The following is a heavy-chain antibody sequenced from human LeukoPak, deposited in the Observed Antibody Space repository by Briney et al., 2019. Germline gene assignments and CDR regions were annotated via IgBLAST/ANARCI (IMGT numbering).Heavy chain of an antibody. CDR2: IKPNSGGT. J-gene: IGHJ4*02. V-gene: IGHV1-2*02. CDR1: GGTFSSYA. CDR3: ARHEVTAAAGAAY. Sequence: ASVKVSCKASGGTFSSYAISWVRQAPGQGLEWVAWIKPNSGGTNYAQKFQGRVTMTRDTSISTAYLDLSSLRSDDTAVYYFARHEVTAAAGAAYCGQGTLVTVPS. D-gene: IGHD6-13*01.